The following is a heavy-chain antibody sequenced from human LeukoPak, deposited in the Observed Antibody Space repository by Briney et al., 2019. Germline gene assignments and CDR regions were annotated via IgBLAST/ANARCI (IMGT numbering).Heavy chain of an antibody. V-gene: IGHV4-39*07. D-gene: IGHD6-13*01. Sequence: PSETLSLTCTVSGGSISSSSYYWGWIRQPPGKGLEWIGTIYYSGSTYYNPSLKSRVTMSVDTSKSQFSLNLSSVTAADSAVYYCAGYSLSSSFHYWGQGTLVTVSS. CDR3: AGYSLSSSFHY. CDR2: IYYSGST. J-gene: IGHJ4*02. CDR1: GGSISSSSYY.